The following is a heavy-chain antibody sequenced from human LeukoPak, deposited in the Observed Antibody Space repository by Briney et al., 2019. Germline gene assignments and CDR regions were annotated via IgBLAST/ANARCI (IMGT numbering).Heavy chain of an antibody. D-gene: IGHD2-15*01. CDR2: IIPIFGTA. CDR3: ARSYCSGGSCYRTRYYYYYYMDV. Sequence: SVKVTCKASGGTFSSYAISWVRQAPGQGLEWMGGIIPIFGTANYAQKFQGRVTITTDESTSTAYMELSSLRSEDTAVYYCARSYCSGGSCYRTRYYYYYYMDVWGKGTTVTVSS. J-gene: IGHJ6*03. V-gene: IGHV1-69*05. CDR1: GGTFSSYA.